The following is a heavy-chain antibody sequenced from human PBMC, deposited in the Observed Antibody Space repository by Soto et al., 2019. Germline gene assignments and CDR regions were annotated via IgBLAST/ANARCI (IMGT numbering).Heavy chain of an antibody. Sequence: SETLSLTCTVSGGSISSGGYYWSWIRQHPGKGLEWIGYIYYSGSTYYNPSLKSRVTISVDTSKNQFSLKLSSVTAADTAVYYCARAYSYGLTFDYWGQGTLVTVSA. CDR2: IYYSGST. CDR1: GGSISSGGYY. CDR3: ARAYSYGLTFDY. V-gene: IGHV4-31*03. J-gene: IGHJ4*02. D-gene: IGHD5-18*01.